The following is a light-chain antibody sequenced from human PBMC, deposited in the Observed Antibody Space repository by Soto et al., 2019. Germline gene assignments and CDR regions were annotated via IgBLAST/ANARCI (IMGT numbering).Light chain of an antibody. Sequence: QSALTQPPSASGSPGQSVTISCTGTSSDVGGYNYVSWYQQHPGKAPKLMIYEVIKRPSGVPDRFSGSKSGNTASLTVSGLQAEDEADYYCSSYTGSNNYVIFGGGTKPTVL. CDR2: EVI. CDR1: SSDVGGYNY. J-gene: IGLJ2*01. CDR3: SSYTGSNNYVI. V-gene: IGLV2-8*01.